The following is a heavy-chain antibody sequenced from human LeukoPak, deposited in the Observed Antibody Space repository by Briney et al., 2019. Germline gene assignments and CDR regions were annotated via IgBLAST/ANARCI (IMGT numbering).Heavy chain of an antibody. D-gene: IGHD3-22*01. J-gene: IGHJ4*02. CDR1: GFTFDDYA. CDR2: ISWNSGSI. Sequence: PGGSLRLSCAASGFTFDDYAMHWVRQAPGKGLEWVSGISWNSGSIGYADSVKGRFTISRDNAKNSLYLQMNSLRAEDTALYYCAKDKVWDYYDSSGYYDHWGQGTLVTVSS. CDR3: AKDKVWDYYDSSGYYDH. V-gene: IGHV3-9*01.